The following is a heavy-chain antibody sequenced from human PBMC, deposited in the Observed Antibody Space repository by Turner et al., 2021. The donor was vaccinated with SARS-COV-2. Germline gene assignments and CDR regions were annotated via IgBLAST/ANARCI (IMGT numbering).Heavy chain of an antibody. J-gene: IGHJ6*02. CDR2: FYKIGSI. V-gene: IGHV4-59*08. D-gene: IGHD1-1*01. CDR1: GGSISSKS. Sequence: QVPLQESGPGLVRPSETLSLPCTVSGGSISSKSWSWIRQSPGRGLEWIGYFYKIGSIDNNPTLRSRVTISVDTSKNQLSLNLISMTAADTAVYYCARHQGSTSGYDHGMNVWGQGTAVIVSS. CDR3: ARHQGSTSGYDHGMNV.